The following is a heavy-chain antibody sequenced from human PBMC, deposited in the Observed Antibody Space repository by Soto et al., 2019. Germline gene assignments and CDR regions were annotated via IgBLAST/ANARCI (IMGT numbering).Heavy chain of an antibody. J-gene: IGHJ6*02. CDR3: ARVKGEPYYYGMDV. Sequence: QVQLVQSGAEVKKPGASVKVSCKASGYTFTSYDINWVRQATGQRLEWMGWMNPNSGNTGYAQKFQGRVTMTRNTSISTAYVELSSLTSEGTAVYYCARVKGEPYYYGMDVWGQGTTVTVSS. CDR1: GYTFTSYD. D-gene: IGHD1-26*01. CDR2: MNPNSGNT. V-gene: IGHV1-8*01.